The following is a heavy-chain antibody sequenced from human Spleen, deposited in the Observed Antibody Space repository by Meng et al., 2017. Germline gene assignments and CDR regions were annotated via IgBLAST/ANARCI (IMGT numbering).Heavy chain of an antibody. CDR3: ARGPTTMAHDFDY. CDR1: GGSFSDYY. J-gene: IGHJ4*02. CDR2: INHSGST. Sequence: VQCHLGGGGVLTASGTLSLTCVVSGGSFSDYYWSWIRQPPGKGLEWIGEINHSGSTNYNPSLASRATISVDTSQSNLSLKLSSVTAADSAVYYCARGPTTMAHDFDYWGQGTLVTVSS. D-gene: IGHD4-11*01. V-gene: IGHV4-34*01.